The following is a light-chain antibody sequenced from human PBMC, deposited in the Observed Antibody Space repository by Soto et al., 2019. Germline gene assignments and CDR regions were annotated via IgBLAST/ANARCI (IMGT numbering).Light chain of an antibody. Sequence: EFVLTQSPGTLSLSPGERATLSCRASQTIRNNYLAWYQQKPGQAPRLLIYDASSRATGIPDRFSGSGSGTDFTLTISSLEPEDFAVYYCQQRSNWPPTWTFGQGTKVEIK. V-gene: IGKV3D-20*02. CDR3: QQRSNWPPTWT. CDR2: DAS. J-gene: IGKJ1*01. CDR1: QTIRNNY.